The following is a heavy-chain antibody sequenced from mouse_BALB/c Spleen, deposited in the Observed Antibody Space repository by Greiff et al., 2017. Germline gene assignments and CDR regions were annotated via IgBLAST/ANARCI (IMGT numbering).Heavy chain of an antibody. D-gene: IGHD3-2*01. CDR2: ISYSGST. Sequence: EVNVVESGPSLVKPSQTLSLTCSVTGDSITSGYWNWIRKFPGNKLEYMGYISYSGSTYYNPSLKSRISITRDTSKNQYYLQLNSVTTEDTATYYCARWETARATAWFAYWGQGTLVTVSA. J-gene: IGHJ3*01. CDR1: GDSITSGY. CDR3: ARWETARATAWFAY. V-gene: IGHV3-8*02.